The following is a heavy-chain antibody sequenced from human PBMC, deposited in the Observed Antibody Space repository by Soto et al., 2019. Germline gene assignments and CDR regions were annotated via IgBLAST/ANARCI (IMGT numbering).Heavy chain of an antibody. CDR3: ARTYYYDSSGYFRGSWFDP. V-gene: IGHV4-61*01. D-gene: IGHD3-22*01. Sequence: SETPSLTCTVSGGSVSSGSYYWSWIRQPPGKGLEWIGYIYYSGSTNYNPSLKSRVTISVDTSKNQFSLKLSPVTAADTAVYYCARTYYYDSSGYFRGSWFDPWGQGTLVTVSS. CDR1: GGSVSSGSYY. J-gene: IGHJ5*02. CDR2: IYYSGST.